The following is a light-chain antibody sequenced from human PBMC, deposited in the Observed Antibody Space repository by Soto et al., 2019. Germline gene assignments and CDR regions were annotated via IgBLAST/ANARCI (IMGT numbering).Light chain of an antibody. J-gene: IGKJ1*01. Sequence: IVMTQSPATLSVSPGERATLSCRASQSVSSNLAWYQQKPGQAPRLLIYGTSTRATGIPARFSGSRSGTEFTITVSSLQSEDFAVYYCQHYNNWPRTFGQGTKVEIK. V-gene: IGKV3-15*01. CDR2: GTS. CDR1: QSVSSN. CDR3: QHYNNWPRT.